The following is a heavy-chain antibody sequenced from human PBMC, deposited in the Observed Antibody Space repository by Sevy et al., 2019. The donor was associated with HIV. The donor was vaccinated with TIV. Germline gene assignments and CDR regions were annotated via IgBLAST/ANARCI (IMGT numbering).Heavy chain of an antibody. D-gene: IGHD3-22*01. Sequence: ASVKLSCKASRSTFVSNDINWLRQAPGQGLEWVGWMRPNSGEVGYAQKFQGRVTMTRNISITTAYMELGRLRFDDTAVYYCAQGYYFTYWGQGTVVTVSS. V-gene: IGHV1-8*01. J-gene: IGHJ4*02. CDR3: AQGYYFTY. CDR1: RSTFVSND. CDR2: MRPNSGEV.